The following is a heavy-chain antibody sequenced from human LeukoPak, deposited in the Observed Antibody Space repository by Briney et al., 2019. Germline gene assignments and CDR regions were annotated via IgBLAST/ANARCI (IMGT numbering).Heavy chain of an antibody. CDR1: GFSFSNAW. V-gene: IGHV3-15*01. D-gene: IGHD1-1*01. J-gene: IGHJ4*01. CDR3: TTGIGPALDVFDS. CDR2: IKSKAEGGTT. Sequence: GGCHRLSCAASGFSFSNAWMSWVRQAPGKGLEWVGRIKSKAEGGTTGNAAPVKGSFTISRDDSKNMPYLQMNGLKSEDTAVHFCTTGIGPALDVFDSWGHGSLLFVAS.